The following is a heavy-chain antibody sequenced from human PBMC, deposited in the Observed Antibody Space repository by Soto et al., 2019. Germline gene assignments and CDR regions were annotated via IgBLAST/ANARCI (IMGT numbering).Heavy chain of an antibody. V-gene: IGHV4-59*01. CDR3: ARDFSAGLDY. CDR1: GGSISSYY. Sequence: ASETLSLTCTVSGGSISSYYWSWIRQPPGKGLEWIGYIYYSGSTNYNPSLKSRVTISVDTSKNQFSLKLSSVTAADTAGYYCARDFSAGLDYWGQGTLVTVSS. D-gene: IGHD6-13*01. J-gene: IGHJ4*02. CDR2: IYYSGST.